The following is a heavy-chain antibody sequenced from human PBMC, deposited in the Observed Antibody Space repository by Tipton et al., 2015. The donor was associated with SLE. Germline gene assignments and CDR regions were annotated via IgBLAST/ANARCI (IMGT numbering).Heavy chain of an antibody. CDR2: IKGKIDGGTT. D-gene: IGHD1-26*01. J-gene: IGHJ3*02. V-gene: IGHV3-15*01. Sequence: SLRLSCAASGFTFSNYVMSWVRQAPGKGLEWVGRIKGKIDGGTTDYAAPVKGRFSISRDDSKNTLHLQMKSLRAEDTAIYYCATGNTDALDIWGQGTMVTVSS. CDR1: GFTFSNYV. CDR3: ATGNTDALDI.